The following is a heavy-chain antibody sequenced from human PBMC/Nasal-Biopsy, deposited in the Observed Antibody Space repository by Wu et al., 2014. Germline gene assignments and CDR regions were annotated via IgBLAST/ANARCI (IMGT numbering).Heavy chain of an antibody. D-gene: IGHD6-19*01. CDR2: INTDGSST. Sequence: LRLSCAASGFTFSNYWMHWVRQAPGKGLVWVSHINTDGSSTNYADSVKGRFTISRDNAKNTLYLQMNSLRAEDTAVYYCARDPMQWHHDFWGQGTLVTVSS. J-gene: IGHJ4*02. V-gene: IGHV3-74*01. CDR1: GFTFSNYW. CDR3: ARDPMQWHHDF.